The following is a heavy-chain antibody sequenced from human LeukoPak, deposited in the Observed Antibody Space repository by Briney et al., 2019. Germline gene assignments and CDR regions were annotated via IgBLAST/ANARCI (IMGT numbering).Heavy chain of an antibody. CDR2: INPSGGST. J-gene: IGHJ4*02. Sequence: ASVKVSCKASGCTFTSHYMHWVRQAPGQGLEWMGIINPSGGSTDYAQKFQGRVTMTRDTSTSTVYLEVSSLRSEDTAVFYCARGIYNSMIDYWGQGTLVIVSS. D-gene: IGHD5-12*01. CDR3: ARGIYNSMIDY. V-gene: IGHV1-46*03. CDR1: GCTFTSHY.